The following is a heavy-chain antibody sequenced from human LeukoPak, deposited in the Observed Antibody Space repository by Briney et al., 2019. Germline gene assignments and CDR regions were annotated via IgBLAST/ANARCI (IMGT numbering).Heavy chain of an antibody. J-gene: IGHJ4*02. CDR3: AREPYYYGSGSYLGIDY. V-gene: IGHV1-46*01. D-gene: IGHD3-10*01. CDR1: GYTFTRYY. CDR2: INPSGGST. Sequence: SSVKVSCKASGYTFTRYYMHWLRQDPGERLEWLGIINPSGGSTSYAQKFQGRVTMTRDTSTSTVYMELSSLRSEDTAVYYCAREPYYYGSGSYLGIDYWGQGTLVTVSS.